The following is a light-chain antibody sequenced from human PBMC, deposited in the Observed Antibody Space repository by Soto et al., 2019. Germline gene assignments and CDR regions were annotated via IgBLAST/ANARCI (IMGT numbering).Light chain of an antibody. J-gene: IGKJ2*01. CDR2: GAS. Sequence: EIVLTQSPGTLSLSPGERATLSCRASQSVSSSYLAWYQQKPGQALRLLIYGASSRATGIPDRFSGSGSGTDFTLTISRLEPEDFAVYYCQQYGSSGYTFGQGTKQEIK. CDR1: QSVSSSY. CDR3: QQYGSSGYT. V-gene: IGKV3-20*01.